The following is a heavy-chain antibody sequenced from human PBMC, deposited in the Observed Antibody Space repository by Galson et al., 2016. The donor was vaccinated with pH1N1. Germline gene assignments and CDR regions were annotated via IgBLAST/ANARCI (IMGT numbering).Heavy chain of an antibody. V-gene: IGHV2-70*01. J-gene: IGHJ4*02. CDR3: ARFNYGDYVNYFDY. D-gene: IGHD4-17*01. Sequence: PALVKPTQTLTLTCTFSGFSLRTSGLCVSWIRQPPGKALEWLALIDWADDKYYSTSLKTRLTISKDTSKNQVVLTMTNMDPVDTATYYCARFNYGDYVNYFDYWGQGTLVTVSS. CDR1: GFSLRTSGLC. CDR2: IDWADDK.